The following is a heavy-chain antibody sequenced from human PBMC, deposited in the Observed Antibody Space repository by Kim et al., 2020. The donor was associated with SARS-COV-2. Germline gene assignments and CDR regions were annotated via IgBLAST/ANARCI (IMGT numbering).Heavy chain of an antibody. CDR1: GGSISSYY. CDR3: ARGSEYYYGSGSYYNPWPYFDY. CDR2: IYYSGST. D-gene: IGHD3-10*01. Sequence: SETLSLTCTVSGGSISSYYWSWIRQPPGKGLEWIGYIYYSGSTNYNPSLKSRVTISVDTSKNQFSLKLSSVTAADTAVYYCARGSEYYYGSGSYYNPWPYFDYWGQGTLVTVSS. J-gene: IGHJ4*02. V-gene: IGHV4-59*13.